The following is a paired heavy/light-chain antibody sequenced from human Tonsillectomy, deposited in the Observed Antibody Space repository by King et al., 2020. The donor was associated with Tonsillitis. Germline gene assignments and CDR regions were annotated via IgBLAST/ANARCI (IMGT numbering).Light chain of an antibody. CDR3: QTWGTGIRVF. Sequence: QLVLTQSPSASASLGASVNITCTLTSGHTNYAVAWHQQQPEKGPRFLMMLNSDSSHNRGDGIPDRFSGSSSGAERSLTISRLQSEDEGDYYCQTWGTGIRVFFGGGTKLTVL. J-gene: IGLJ2*01. CDR1: SGHTNYA. V-gene: IGLV4-69*01. CDR2: LNSDSSH.
Heavy chain of an antibody. CDR1: GFTFSRFG. D-gene: IGHD4-4*01. V-gene: IGHV3-30*18. J-gene: IGHJ6*03. Sequence: QVQLVESGGGVVQPGRSLRLSCSASGFTFSRFGMHWVRQAPGKGLEWVAVISYDGGNKDYVDSVKGRFTISRDNSKNTLYLQMNSLRAEDRAVYYCAKGVIWLQSTDYYYYMDAWGKGTTVSVSS. CDR3: AKGVIWLQSTDYYYYMDA. CDR2: ISYDGGNK.